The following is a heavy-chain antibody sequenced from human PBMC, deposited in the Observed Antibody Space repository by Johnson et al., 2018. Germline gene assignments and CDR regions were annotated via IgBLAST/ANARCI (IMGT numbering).Heavy chain of an antibody. D-gene: IGHD3-16*01. J-gene: IGHJ1*01. CDR3: GKHHSLRMTATYFQY. V-gene: IGHV3-23*04. CDR2: ITASGGAT. Sequence: VQLVKSGGGLVQPGGSLRLSCAASGFTFSSYAMSWVRQAPGKGLAWISAITASGGATYYVESVKGRFTISRDNSKNTLYVQMNSLRAEDTDVYYCGKHHSLRMTATYFQYWGQGTLVTVSS. CDR1: GFTFSSYA.